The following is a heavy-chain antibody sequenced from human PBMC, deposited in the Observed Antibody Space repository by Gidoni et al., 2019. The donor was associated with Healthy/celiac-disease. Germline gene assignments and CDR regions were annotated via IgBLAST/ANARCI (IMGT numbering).Heavy chain of an antibody. V-gene: IGHV1-69*01. CDR2: IIPIFGTA. Sequence: QVQPVQPGAEVKKPGSSVKVSCTASGGTVSSYAISWVRQAPGQGLEWMGGIIPIFGTANYAQKFQGRVTITADESTSTAYMELSSLRSEDTAVYYCAVGYCISTSCYYYYYYGMDVWGQGTTVTVSS. CDR3: AVGYCISTSCYYYYYYGMDV. J-gene: IGHJ6*02. CDR1: GGTVSSYA. D-gene: IGHD2-2*01.